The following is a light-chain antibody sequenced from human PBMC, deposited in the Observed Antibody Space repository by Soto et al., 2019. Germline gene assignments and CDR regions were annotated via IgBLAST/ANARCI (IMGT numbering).Light chain of an antibody. Sequence: QSALTQPPSASGSPGQSVTISCTGTNSDVGGYNYVSWYQQHPGKGPKLMIYEDTKRPSGVPDRFSGSKSGNTASLTVAGLQAEDEADYYCSSYAGSNNYVFGTGTKVTVL. V-gene: IGLV2-8*01. CDR2: EDT. CDR3: SSYAGSNNYV. CDR1: NSDVGGYNY. J-gene: IGLJ1*01.